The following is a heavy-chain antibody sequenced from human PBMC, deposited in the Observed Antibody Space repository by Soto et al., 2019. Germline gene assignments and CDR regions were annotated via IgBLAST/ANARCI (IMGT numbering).Heavy chain of an antibody. CDR1: GITFSSYW. V-gene: IGHV3-74*01. Sequence: GGSLRLSCAASGITFSSYWMHWVRQTPGKGLLWVSVISTDGSTATYADSVKGRFTTSRDNAKNTLYLQMNSLRAEDTAVYYCVRGGTSGWFWGQGTLVTVSS. CDR2: ISTDGSTA. CDR3: VRGGTSGWF. D-gene: IGHD6-19*01. J-gene: IGHJ4*02.